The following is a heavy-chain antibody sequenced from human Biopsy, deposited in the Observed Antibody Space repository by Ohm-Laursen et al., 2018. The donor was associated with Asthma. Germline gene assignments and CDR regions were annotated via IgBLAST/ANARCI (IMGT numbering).Heavy chain of an antibody. V-gene: IGHV3-23*01. J-gene: IGHJ4*02. Sequence: SLRLSCAASGFTFSNYVMSWVRQAPGKGLEWVSSITGSGGFTYYADSVKGRFTISRDNSKNTLYLQMNSLTPDDTAVYFCARDSLGISGTIYWYDWWGQGTLVTVSS. D-gene: IGHD1-7*01. CDR3: ARDSLGISGTIYWYDW. CDR2: ITGSGGFT. CDR1: GFTFSNYV.